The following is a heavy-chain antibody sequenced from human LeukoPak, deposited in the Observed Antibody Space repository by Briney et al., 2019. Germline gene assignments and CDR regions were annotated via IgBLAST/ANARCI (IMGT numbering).Heavy chain of an antibody. D-gene: IGHD6-13*01. CDR3: AREPTQPSRWFDP. V-gene: IGHV4-4*07. CDR1: GGSISSYY. CDR2: IYTSGNT. J-gene: IGHJ5*02. Sequence: ATETLSLTCTVSGGSISSYYWSWIRQPAGKGLEWIGRIYTSGNTNYNPSLKSRVTMLIDTSKNQFSLNLTSVTAADTAVYYCAREPTQPSRWFDPWGQGTLVTVSS.